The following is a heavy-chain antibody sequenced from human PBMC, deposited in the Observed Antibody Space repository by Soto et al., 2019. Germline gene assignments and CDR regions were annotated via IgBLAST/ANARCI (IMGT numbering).Heavy chain of an antibody. V-gene: IGHV1-18*01. D-gene: IGHD4-17*01. CDR1: GCSFINYG. Sequence: XXVTVSFSPSGCSFINYGNQYVLLTPGQGLEWMGWISAHNGITHYAQRLQGRVTMTTDTSTSTAYMEMRSLRSDDTDVYYCARDPHYDDLSYYYYGVDVWGQGTTVTVSS. CDR3: ARDPHYDDLSYYYYGVDV. CDR2: ISAHNGIT. J-gene: IGHJ6*02.